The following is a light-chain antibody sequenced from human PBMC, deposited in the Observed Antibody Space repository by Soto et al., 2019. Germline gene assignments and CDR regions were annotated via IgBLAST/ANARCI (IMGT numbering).Light chain of an antibody. J-gene: IGKJ2*01. CDR2: ATS. CDR1: QSVSTTS. V-gene: IGKV3-20*01. Sequence: EIVLTQSPGPLSLSPGERATFSCRPSQSVSTTSLAWYQQKPGLPPRLLMYATSSSATGIPDRFTGSGSAKDFTLTISRVEPGDAAVYYCQQYGGSPFTFGQGTKLEI. CDR3: QQYGGSPFT.